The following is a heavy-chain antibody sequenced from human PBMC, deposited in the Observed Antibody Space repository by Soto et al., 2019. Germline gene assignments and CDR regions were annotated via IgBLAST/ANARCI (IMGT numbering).Heavy chain of an antibody. J-gene: IGHJ6*03. CDR2: IYYSGST. V-gene: IGHV4-59*01. D-gene: IGHD6-6*01. CDR1: GGSISSYY. CDR3: ARVEYSSSLGGYYYYYYMDV. Sequence: QVQLQESGPGLVKPSETLSLTCTVSGGSISSYYWSWIRQPPGKGLEWMGYIYYSGSTNYNPSLKSRVTISVDTSKNQFSLKLSSVTAADTAVYYCARVEYSSSLGGYYYYYYMDVWGKGTTVTVSS.